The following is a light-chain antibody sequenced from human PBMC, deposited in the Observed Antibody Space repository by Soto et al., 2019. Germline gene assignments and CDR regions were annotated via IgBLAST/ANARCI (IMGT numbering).Light chain of an antibody. V-gene: IGKV2-24*01. CDR3: LQATQFPWT. CDR2: NIS. Sequence: DIVMTQSPVSSPVTLGQPASISCRSSQSLVHADGNTYLSWLQERPGQPPRLLIHNISNRVSGVPDRFTGSGAGTEFTLKISRVEVEDVGVYYCLQATQFPWTFGQGTKVDIK. CDR1: QSLVHADGNTY. J-gene: IGKJ1*01.